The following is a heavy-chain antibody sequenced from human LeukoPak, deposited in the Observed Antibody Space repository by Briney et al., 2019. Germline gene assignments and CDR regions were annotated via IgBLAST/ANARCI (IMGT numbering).Heavy chain of an antibody. D-gene: IGHD5-24*01. V-gene: IGHV4-39*01. J-gene: IGHJ4*02. CDR1: GGSIGSASSY. Sequence: SETLSLTCIVSGGSIGSASSYWAWIRQPPGTGPEWLGFMYYTGGTYYNPSLKSRVTISGDTSKNQFSLKLSSVTAADTAVYYCASPGGNRWLQFYHFDYWGQGTLVTVSS. CDR2: MYYTGGT. CDR3: ASPGGNRWLQFYHFDY.